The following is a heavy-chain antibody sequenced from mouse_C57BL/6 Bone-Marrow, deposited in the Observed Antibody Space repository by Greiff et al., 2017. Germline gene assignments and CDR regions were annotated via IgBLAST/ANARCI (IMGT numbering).Heavy chain of an antibody. CDR3: ARSFITTVVYYYAMDY. V-gene: IGHV5-6*01. J-gene: IGHJ4*01. D-gene: IGHD1-1*01. CDR1: GFTFSSYG. Sequence: EVMLVESGGDLVKPGGSLKLSCAASGFTFSSYGMSWVRQTPDKRLEWVATISSGGSYTYYPDSVKGRFTISRDNAKNTLYLQMSSLKSEDTAMYYCARSFITTVVYYYAMDYWGQGTSVTVSS. CDR2: ISSGGSYT.